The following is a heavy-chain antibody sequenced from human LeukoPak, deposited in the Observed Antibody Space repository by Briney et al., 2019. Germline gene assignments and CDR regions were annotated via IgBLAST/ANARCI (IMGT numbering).Heavy chain of an antibody. CDR1: GGSFSGYY. J-gene: IGHJ4*02. D-gene: IGHD3-22*01. V-gene: IGHV4-34*01. CDR2: INHSGST. CDR3: ARERRKNYYDSSGRFDY. Sequence: PSETLSLTCAVYGGSFSGYYWSWIRQPPGKGLEWIGEINHSGSTNYNPSLKSRVTISVDTSKNQFSLKLSSVTAADTAVYYCARERRKNYYDSSGRFDYWGQGTLATVSS.